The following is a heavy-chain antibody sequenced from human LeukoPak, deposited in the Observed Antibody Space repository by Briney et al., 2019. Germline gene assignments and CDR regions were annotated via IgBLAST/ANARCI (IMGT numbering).Heavy chain of an antibody. D-gene: IGHD2-15*01. Sequence: QTGRSLRLSCAASGFTFDEYAMHWVRQAPGKGLEWASGISWSRYIIEYADSVRGRFTISRDNAKNSLFLQMNSLRAEDSAMYYCVRDHVGGSCVDCPLGDAFDTWGQGTMVTVSS. CDR3: VRDHVGGSCVDCPLGDAFDT. V-gene: IGHV3-9*01. J-gene: IGHJ3*02. CDR1: GFTFDEYA. CDR2: ISWSRYII.